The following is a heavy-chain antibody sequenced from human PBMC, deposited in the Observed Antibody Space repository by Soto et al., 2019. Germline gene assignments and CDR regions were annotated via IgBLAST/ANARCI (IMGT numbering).Heavy chain of an antibody. D-gene: IGHD3-9*01. Sequence: QVQLVQSGAEVKKPGASVKVSCKASGYTFTSYYMHWVRQAPGQGLEWMGIINPSGGSTSYAQKFQGRVTMTRDMSTSTVFMELSSLRSEDTAVYYCARDQMYYDILTGYHRDYYYGMDVWGQGTTVTVSS. J-gene: IGHJ6*02. V-gene: IGHV1-46*01. CDR1: GYTFTSYY. CDR2: INPSGGST. CDR3: ARDQMYYDILTGYHRDYYYGMDV.